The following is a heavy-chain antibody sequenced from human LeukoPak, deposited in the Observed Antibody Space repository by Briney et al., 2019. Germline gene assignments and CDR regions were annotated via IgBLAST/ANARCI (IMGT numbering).Heavy chain of an antibody. D-gene: IGHD2-15*01. CDR3: ARDPLDCSGGSCSDY. V-gene: IGHV1-69*05. J-gene: IGHJ4*02. CDR2: IIPIFGTA. CDR1: GGTFSSYA. Sequence: GASVKVSCKASGGTFSSYAISWVRQVPGQGLEWMGRIIPIFGTANYAQKFQGRVTITTDESTSTAYLELTSLRSEDTAVYYCARDPLDCSGGSCSDYWGQGTLVTVSS.